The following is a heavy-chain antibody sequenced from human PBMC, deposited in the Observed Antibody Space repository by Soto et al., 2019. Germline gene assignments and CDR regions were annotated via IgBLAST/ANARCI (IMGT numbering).Heavy chain of an antibody. CDR1: GFTFSNNG. Sequence: QVQLVESGGGAVQPGRSLRLSCAASGFTFSNNGIHWVRQAPGKGLEWVAVISSDGINKYYADSVKGRSTISRDNSKTPLFLQMNSLRVEGTAVYYCAMVLYGGSSRFDYWGQGTLVTVSS. J-gene: IGHJ4*02. V-gene: IGHV3-30*03. D-gene: IGHD2-15*01. CDR2: ISSDGINK. CDR3: AMVLYGGSSRFDY.